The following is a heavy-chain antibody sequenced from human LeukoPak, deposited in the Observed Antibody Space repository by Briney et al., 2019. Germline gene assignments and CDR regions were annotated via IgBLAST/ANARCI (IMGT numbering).Heavy chain of an antibody. Sequence: GGSLRLSCAASGFTFSSYAMNWVRQAPGKGLEWLAVILYDGSNKYYADSVKGRFTISRDNSKSTLCPQMNSLRAEDTAVYYCAKQLGYCSDGSCYFPYWGQGTLVTVSS. CDR2: ILYDGSNK. V-gene: IGHV3-30-3*02. CDR3: AKQLGYCSDGSCYFPY. J-gene: IGHJ4*02. CDR1: GFTFSSYA. D-gene: IGHD2-15*01.